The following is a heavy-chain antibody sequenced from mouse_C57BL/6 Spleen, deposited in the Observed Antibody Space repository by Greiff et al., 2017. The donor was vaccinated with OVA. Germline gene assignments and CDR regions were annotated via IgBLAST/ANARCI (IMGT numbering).Heavy chain of an antibody. V-gene: IGHV5-4*01. D-gene: IGHD1-1*01. J-gene: IGHJ2*01. Sequence: EVQLVESGGGLVKPGGSLKLSCAASGFTFSSYAMSWVRQTPEKRLEWVATISDGGSYTYYPDNVKGRFTISRDNAKNNLYLQMSHLKSEDTAMYYCARDHGSVFDYWGQGTTLTVSS. CDR3: ARDHGSVFDY. CDR1: GFTFSSYA. CDR2: ISDGGSYT.